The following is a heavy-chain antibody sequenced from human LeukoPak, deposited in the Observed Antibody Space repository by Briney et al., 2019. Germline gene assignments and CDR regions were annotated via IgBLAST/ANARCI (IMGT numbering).Heavy chain of an antibody. CDR2: INQSGRG. Sequence: PSETLSLTCAVQGGSLSTYYWSWIRQPPGMGLEWLGEINQSGRGHTNPSVRSRATISVDKSKNHFFLSLSSLTAADTAVYYCARHKPNFDYDGARGAVDIWGRGTEVIVSP. CDR3: ARHKPNFDYDGARGAVDI. CDR1: GGSLSTYY. D-gene: IGHD3-9*01. V-gene: IGHV4-34*04. J-gene: IGHJ3*02.